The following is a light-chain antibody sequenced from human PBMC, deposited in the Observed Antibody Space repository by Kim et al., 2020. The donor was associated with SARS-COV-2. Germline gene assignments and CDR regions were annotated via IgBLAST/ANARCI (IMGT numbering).Light chain of an antibody. CDR3: QKYDSAPWT. J-gene: IGKJ1*01. CDR2: TAS. Sequence: GDRVTITCRASQGIATSLAWYQQKPGTAPKLLIHTASTLQSGVPSRFSGSGSGTDFTLTISSLQPEDVATYYCQKYDSAPWTFG. CDR1: QGIATS. V-gene: IGKV1-27*01.